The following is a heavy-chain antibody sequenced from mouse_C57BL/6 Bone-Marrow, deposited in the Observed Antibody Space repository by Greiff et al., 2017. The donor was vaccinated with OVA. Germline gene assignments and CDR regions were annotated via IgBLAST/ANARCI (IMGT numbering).Heavy chain of an antibody. CDR2: IDPSDSYT. D-gene: IGHD2-4*01. Sequence: VQLQQSGAELVRPGTSVKLSCKASGYTFTSYWMHWVKQRPGQGLEWIGVIDPSDSYTNYNQKFKGKATLTVDTSSSTAYMQLSSLTSEDSAVYYCAKEDYDYLYYAMDYWGQGTSVTVSS. CDR1: GYTFTSYW. V-gene: IGHV1-59*01. J-gene: IGHJ4*01. CDR3: AKEDYDYLYYAMDY.